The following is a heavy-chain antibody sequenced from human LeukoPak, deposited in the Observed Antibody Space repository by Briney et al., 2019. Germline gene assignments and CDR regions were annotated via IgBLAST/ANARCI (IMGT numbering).Heavy chain of an antibody. CDR2: ISYDGSNK. D-gene: IGHD3-22*01. V-gene: IGHV3-30-3*01. CDR3: ARDGPTYYYDSSGFS. Sequence: GGSLRLSCAASGFTFSSYAMHWVRQAPGKGLEWVAVISYDGSNKYHPDSVKGRFTISRDNSKNTLYLQMNSLRAEDTAVYYCARDGPTYYYDSSGFSWGQGTLVTVSS. J-gene: IGHJ4*02. CDR1: GFTFSSYA.